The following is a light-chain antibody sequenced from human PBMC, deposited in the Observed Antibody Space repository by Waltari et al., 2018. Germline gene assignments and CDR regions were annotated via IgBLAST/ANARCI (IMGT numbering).Light chain of an antibody. CDR1: QSVGTW. Sequence: DIQMTQSPSTLSASVGDIVTISCRASQSVGTWLSWYQQKQGKAPKLLIYMASILDSGDPLRFSGSGSGTDFTLTISSLQPDDFATYSCQQYSSFSTFGQGTKV. CDR2: MAS. J-gene: IGKJ2*01. V-gene: IGKV1-5*03. CDR3: QQYSSFST.